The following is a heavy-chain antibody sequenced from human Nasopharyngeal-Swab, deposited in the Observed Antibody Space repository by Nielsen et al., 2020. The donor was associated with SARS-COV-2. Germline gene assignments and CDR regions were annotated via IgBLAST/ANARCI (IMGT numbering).Heavy chain of an antibody. Sequence: GESLKISCAASGFTFSDYYTSWIRQAPGKGLEWVSYISSSGITIYYTDSVKGRFIISRDNAKNSLYLQMNSLRAEDTAVYYCARPQCRGGGDCHYYFDYWGQGTLVTVSS. CDR1: GFTFSDYY. CDR3: ARPQCRGGGDCHYYFDY. J-gene: IGHJ4*02. D-gene: IGHD2-21*02. CDR2: ISSSGITI. V-gene: IGHV3-11*01.